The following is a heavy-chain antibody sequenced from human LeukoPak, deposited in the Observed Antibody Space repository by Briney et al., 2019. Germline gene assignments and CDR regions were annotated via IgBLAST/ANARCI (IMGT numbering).Heavy chain of an antibody. V-gene: IGHV4-39*01. CDR3: ARHDGRSGGTMGALDS. CDR2: IYDSRTI. D-gene: IGHD4-23*01. Sequence: GSLRLSCAASGFTFSSYAMSWFRQSPGKGLEWIGSIYDSRTIYYNPSLNSRVTISAVTSKNQFSLQLNSVTAADTAVYYCARHDGRSGGTMGALDSWGQGSLVTVSS. J-gene: IGHJ4*02. CDR1: GFTFSSYA.